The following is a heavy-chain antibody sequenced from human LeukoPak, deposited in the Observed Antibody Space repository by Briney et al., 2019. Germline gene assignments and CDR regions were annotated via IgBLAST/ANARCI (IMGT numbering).Heavy chain of an antibody. V-gene: IGHV4-59*01. J-gene: IGHJ6*02. D-gene: IGHD2-21*02. CDR3: ARAGTAKYYYYGMDV. Sequence: SETLSLTCTVSGGSISSYYWSWIRQPPGKGLEWIGNIYYSGSTNYNPSLKSRVTVSVDTSRNQFTLKLSSVTAADTAVYYCARAGTAKYYYYGMDVWGQRTTVTVSS. CDR2: IYYSGST. CDR1: GGSISSYY.